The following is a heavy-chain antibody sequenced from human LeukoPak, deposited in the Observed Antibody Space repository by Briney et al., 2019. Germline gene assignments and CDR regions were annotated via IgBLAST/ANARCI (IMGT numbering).Heavy chain of an antibody. J-gene: IGHJ6*02. Sequence: KPSETLSLTCAVSRGSISSGGYSWSWIRQPPGKGLEWIGYMYHDGDTYYNPSLKSRVTISLDTSKSQFSLKLSSVTAADTAVYYCARDRKYCSGGNCPQSYGLDVWGQGTTVTVSS. D-gene: IGHD2-15*01. CDR2: MYHDGDT. V-gene: IGHV4-30-2*01. CDR3: ARDRKYCSGGNCPQSYGLDV. CDR1: RGSISSGGYS.